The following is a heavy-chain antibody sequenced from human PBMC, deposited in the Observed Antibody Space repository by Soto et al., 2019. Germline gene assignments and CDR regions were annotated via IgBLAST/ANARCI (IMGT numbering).Heavy chain of an antibody. CDR3: ASVTFGGVVLAH. CDR2: NYFNGNT. D-gene: IGHD3-16*01. CDR1: GGSFKSGSYS. V-gene: IGHV4-61*01. Sequence: SETLSLTCTVSGGSFKSGSYSWSWIRQPPGKGLEWIGYNYFNGNTNYNPPRKGRVAISIDTSKKQISLNLTSVTDADTAVYYCASVTFGGVVLAHWGQGTLVTVSS. J-gene: IGHJ4*02.